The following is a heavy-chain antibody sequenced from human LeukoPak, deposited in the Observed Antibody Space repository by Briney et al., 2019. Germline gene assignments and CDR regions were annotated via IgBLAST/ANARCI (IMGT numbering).Heavy chain of an antibody. CDR3: ATDGPAAMGADYLYGLDV. V-gene: IGHV1-69*04. CDR1: GGTLSNYG. Sequence: SVKVSCKASGGTLSNYGISWVRQAPGQGLEWMGRIIPLLDIKTYAERFQGRVTITADKSTSTAYMEVSSLRSEDTAVYYCATDGPAAMGADYLYGLDVWGQGTTVTVSS. CDR2: IIPLLDIK. J-gene: IGHJ6*02. D-gene: IGHD2-2*01.